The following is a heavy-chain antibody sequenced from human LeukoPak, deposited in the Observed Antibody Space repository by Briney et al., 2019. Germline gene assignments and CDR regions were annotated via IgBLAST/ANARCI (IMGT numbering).Heavy chain of an antibody. CDR3: AREGEGPLSKDFDY. J-gene: IGHJ4*02. CDR1: GFTFTDHY. CDR2: IGPHSTFT. Sequence: ASMKVSCKSSGFTFTDHYIHWVRQGPGQGLEWMGYIGPHSTFTSSPQEFQGRVTMTRDASMSTAYMELTRLTSDDTAVYYCAREGEGPLSKDFDYWGQGTLVTVSS. V-gene: IGHV1-2*02. D-gene: IGHD2/OR15-2a*01.